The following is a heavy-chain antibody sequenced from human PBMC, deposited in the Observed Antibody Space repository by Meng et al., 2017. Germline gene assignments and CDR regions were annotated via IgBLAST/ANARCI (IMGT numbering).Heavy chain of an antibody. Sequence: SVTVSCKASVYTFTGYYMHWVRQAPGQGLEWMGWINPNSGGTNYAQKFQGRVTMTRDTSISTAYMELSSLRSEDTAVYYCARGGFDILTGYYAPAPHYGMDVWGQGTTVTVSS. CDR3: ARGGFDILTGYYAPAPHYGMDV. J-gene: IGHJ6*02. CDR1: VYTFTGYY. CDR2: INPNSGGT. V-gene: IGHV1-2*02. D-gene: IGHD3-9*01.